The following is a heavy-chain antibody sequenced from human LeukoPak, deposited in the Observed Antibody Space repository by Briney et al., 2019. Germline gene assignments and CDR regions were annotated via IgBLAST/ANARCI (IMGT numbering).Heavy chain of an antibody. D-gene: IGHD3-3*01. J-gene: IGHJ6*03. CDR2: ISGSGGST. CDR3: ARGSRITIFGVVRLKYYYYMDV. Sequence: GGSLRLSCAASGFTFSSYAVSWVRQAPGKGLEWVSAISGSGGSTYYADSVKGRFTISRDNAKNTLYLQMNSLRAEDTAVYYCARGSRITIFGVVRLKYYYYMDVWGKGTTVTVSS. V-gene: IGHV3-23*01. CDR1: GFTFSSYA.